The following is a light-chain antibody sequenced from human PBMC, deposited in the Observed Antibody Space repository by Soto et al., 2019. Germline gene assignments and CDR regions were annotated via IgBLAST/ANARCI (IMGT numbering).Light chain of an antibody. J-gene: IGKJ5*01. Sequence: EGVMTQSPATLSLSPGERATLSCRASQSVGGDVAWYQQKPGQAPRLLIFGASTRHAGIPDRVSGSGSATEVTLTISSLQSEDFAVYYCQQYGGSPITFGQGTRLEIK. CDR2: GAS. CDR3: QQYGGSPIT. CDR1: QSVGGD. V-gene: IGKV3-15*01.